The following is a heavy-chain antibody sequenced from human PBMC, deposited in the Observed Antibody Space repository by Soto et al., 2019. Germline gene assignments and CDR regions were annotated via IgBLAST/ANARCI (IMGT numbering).Heavy chain of an antibody. V-gene: IGHV4-38-2*01. Sequence: SETLSLTCGVSGYSISTGYYWGWIRQPPGKGPEWIGNIFHRGTTFYNPSLKSRASISVDTSNNQISLRLSNVTAADTAVYYCARVDSPYYYNSRGYFTYWGQGTLVTVSS. CDR1: GYSISTGYY. CDR2: IFHRGTT. D-gene: IGHD3-22*01. J-gene: IGHJ4*01. CDR3: ARVDSPYYYNSRGYFTY.